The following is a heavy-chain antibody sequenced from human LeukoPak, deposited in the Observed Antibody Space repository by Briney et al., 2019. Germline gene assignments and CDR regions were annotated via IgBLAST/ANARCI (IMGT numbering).Heavy chain of an antibody. CDR1: GYTFTGYY. D-gene: IGHD1-26*01. CDR3: ARDGIVGATNYFQH. J-gene: IGHJ1*01. Sequence: ASVKVSCKASGYTFTGYYMHWVRQAPGQGLGWMGWINPNSGGTNYAQKFQGRVTMTRDTSISTAYMELSRLRSDDTAVYYCARDGIVGATNYFQHWGQGTLVTVSS. V-gene: IGHV1-2*02. CDR2: INPNSGGT.